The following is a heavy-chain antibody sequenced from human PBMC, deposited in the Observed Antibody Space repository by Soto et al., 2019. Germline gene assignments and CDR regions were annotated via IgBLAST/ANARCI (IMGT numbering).Heavy chain of an antibody. CDR1: GDSVSSGDYY. J-gene: IGHJ5*02. Sequence: QVQLQESGPGLMKPSETLSLSCTVSGDSVSSGDYYWSWIRQPPGKGLEYIGYIFDSENTFYNPSLEGRLTISVDTSTNQFSLNVRSVTAADTAVYYCARDRGGTWMYKWFDPWGQGTPVTVSS. CDR3: ARDRGGTWMYKWFDP. V-gene: IGHV4-30-4*01. D-gene: IGHD3-10*01. CDR2: IFDSENT.